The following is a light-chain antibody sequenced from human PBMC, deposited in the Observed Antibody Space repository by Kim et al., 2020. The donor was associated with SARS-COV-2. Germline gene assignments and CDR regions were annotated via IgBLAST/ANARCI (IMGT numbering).Light chain of an antibody. J-gene: IGKJ4*01. V-gene: IGKV3D-7*01. Sequence: EIVMKPSPATLSLSPGERATLSCRASQSVSSSYLSWYQQKPGQAPRLLIYGASTRATGIPARFSGSGSGTDFTLTISSLQPEDFAVYYCQQAYGVVGGGTNVDI. CDR2: GAS. CDR3: QQAYGV. CDR1: QSVSSSY.